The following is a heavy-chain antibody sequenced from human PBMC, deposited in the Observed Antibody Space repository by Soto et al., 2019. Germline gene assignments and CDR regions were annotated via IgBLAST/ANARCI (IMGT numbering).Heavy chain of an antibody. CDR3: AHRLSNNWAFDY. CDR1: GFSLSTSRAA. J-gene: IGHJ4*02. CDR2: IYWDNDN. Sequence: QITLKESGPPVVKPTQTLTLTCTFSGFSLSTSRAAVGWIRQPPGKALEWLALIYWDNDNRYSASLRSRLTITKDTSKNQVVLTMTDIDPVDTATYYCAHRLSNNWAFDYWGQGTLVTVSS. D-gene: IGHD1-1*01. V-gene: IGHV2-5*02.